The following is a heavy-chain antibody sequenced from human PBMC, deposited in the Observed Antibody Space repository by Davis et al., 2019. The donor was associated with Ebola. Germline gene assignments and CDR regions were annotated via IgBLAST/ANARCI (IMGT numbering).Heavy chain of an antibody. Sequence: SETLSLTCAVYGGSFSGYYWSWIRQPPGKGLEWIGEINHSGSTNYNPSLKSRVTISVDTSKNQFSLKLSSVTAADTAVYYCARSLMSGYYNYWYFDLWGRGTLVTASS. V-gene: IGHV4-34*01. CDR2: INHSGST. CDR1: GGSFSGYY. CDR3: ARSLMSGYYNYWYFDL. J-gene: IGHJ2*01. D-gene: IGHD3-9*01.